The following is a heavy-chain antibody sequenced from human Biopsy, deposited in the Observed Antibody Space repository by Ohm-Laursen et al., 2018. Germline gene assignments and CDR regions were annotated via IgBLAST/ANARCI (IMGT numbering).Heavy chain of an antibody. D-gene: IGHD6-19*01. Sequence: SDTLSLTCAVPGYSIRSDYRWGWIRQAPGKTLEWLGKIFKDGNTHYNPSLRSRLIISIDTSKNQFSLMMSSVSGADMAVYFCARVGSGWAPFDKWGPGTLVTVSS. J-gene: IGHJ4*02. CDR1: GYSIRSDYR. CDR3: ARVGSGWAPFDK. CDR2: IFKDGNT. V-gene: IGHV4-38-2*01.